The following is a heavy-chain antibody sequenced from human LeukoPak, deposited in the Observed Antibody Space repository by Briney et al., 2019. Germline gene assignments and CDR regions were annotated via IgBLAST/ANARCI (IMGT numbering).Heavy chain of an antibody. V-gene: IGHV3-48*03. CDR2: ISSSGGTR. Sequence: GGSLRLSCAASRFAFSVYEMYWLRQAPGKGLEWIAYISSSGGTRHYADSVRGRFTISRDNAKNSLYLQLNNLRAEDTAVYYCSTLPVASDFDYWGQGTLVTVSS. CDR3: STLPVASDFDY. D-gene: IGHD6-19*01. CDR1: RFAFSVYE. J-gene: IGHJ4*02.